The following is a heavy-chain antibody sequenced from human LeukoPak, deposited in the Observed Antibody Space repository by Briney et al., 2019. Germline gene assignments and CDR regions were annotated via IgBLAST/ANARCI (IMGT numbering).Heavy chain of an antibody. CDR1: GFTFSSYD. J-gene: IGHJ6*02. CDR2: IGTAGDT. Sequence: GGSLRLSCAASGFTFSSYDMHWVRQATGKGLEWVSAIGTAGDTYYPGSVKGRFTISRENAKNSLYLQMNSLRAGDTAVYYCAREELLGAYYYYGMDVWGQGTTVTVSS. V-gene: IGHV3-13*01. CDR3: AREELLGAYYYYGMDV. D-gene: IGHD1-26*01.